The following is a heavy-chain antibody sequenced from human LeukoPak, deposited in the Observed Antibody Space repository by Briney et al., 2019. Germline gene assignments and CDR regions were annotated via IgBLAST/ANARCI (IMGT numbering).Heavy chain of an antibody. V-gene: IGHV3-23*01. CDR3: AKVEYSSNIPQH. J-gene: IGHJ1*01. D-gene: IGHD6-6*01. CDR1: GFTFSSYA. Sequence: GGSLRLSCAASGFTFSSYAMSWVRQAPGKGLEWVSSISGSGGSTYYADSVKGRFTISRDNSKNTQYLQMNSLRAEDTAVYYCAKVEYSSNIPQHWGQGTLVTVSS. CDR2: ISGSGGST.